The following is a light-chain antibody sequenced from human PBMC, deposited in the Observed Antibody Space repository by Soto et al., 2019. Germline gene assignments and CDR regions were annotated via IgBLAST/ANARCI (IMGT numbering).Light chain of an antibody. CDR2: GAS. CDR3: QQYGTSPPIT. J-gene: IGKJ5*01. CDR1: QSVSSSN. V-gene: IGKV3-20*01. Sequence: EIVLTQSPGTLSLSPGDRATLSCRASQSVSSSNLAWYQQKPGQAPRLPIYGASSRATGIPDRFSGSGSGTDFTLTISRLEPEDFAVYFCQQYGTSPPITFGQGTRLDIK.